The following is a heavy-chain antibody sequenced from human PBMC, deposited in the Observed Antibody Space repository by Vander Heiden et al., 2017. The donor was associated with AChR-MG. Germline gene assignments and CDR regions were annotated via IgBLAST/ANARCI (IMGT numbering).Heavy chain of an antibody. J-gene: IGHJ3*02. D-gene: IGHD3-16*02. CDR1: GSSFTSYW. CDR3: ARGYDYVWGTYSCAFDI. CDR2: IHPGDSDT. V-gene: IGHV5-51*01. Sequence: EVQLVQSGAEGKRPGESLKISCKGSGSSFTSYWIGWVGQMPGKGLEWMGIIHPGDSDTTYSPSFQGQVSFSVDKSKDTAYLQRSSLEASDTAMYYCARGYDYVWGTYSCAFDIWGQGTMVTVSS.